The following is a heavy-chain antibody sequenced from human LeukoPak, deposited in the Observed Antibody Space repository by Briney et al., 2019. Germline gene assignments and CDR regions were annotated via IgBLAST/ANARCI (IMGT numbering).Heavy chain of an antibody. J-gene: IGHJ5*02. CDR2: INHSGST. Sequence: KSSETLSLTCAVYGGSFSGCYWSWIRQPPGKGLEWIGEINHSGSTNYNPSLKSRVTISVDTSKNQFSLKLSSVTAADTAVYYCAREVRYYGSGSYYNWFDPWGQGTLVTVSS. D-gene: IGHD3-10*01. CDR1: GGSFSGCY. CDR3: AREVRYYGSGSYYNWFDP. V-gene: IGHV4-34*01.